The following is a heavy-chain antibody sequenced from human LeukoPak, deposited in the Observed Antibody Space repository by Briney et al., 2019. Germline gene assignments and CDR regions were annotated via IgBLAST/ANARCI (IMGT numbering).Heavy chain of an antibody. CDR3: TRRSGYGDYYYFDY. J-gene: IGHJ4*02. CDR2: MYHIGST. V-gene: IGHV4-38-2*02. D-gene: IGHD4-17*01. Sequence: SQTLSLSCTVSGYSISSAYYWGWVRQPPGKGLEWIGNMYHIGSTSYNPSLKSRVTISIDTSNNQFSLQLSSLTAAESAVYYCTRRSGYGDYYYFDYWGQGTLVTVSS. CDR1: GYSISSAYY.